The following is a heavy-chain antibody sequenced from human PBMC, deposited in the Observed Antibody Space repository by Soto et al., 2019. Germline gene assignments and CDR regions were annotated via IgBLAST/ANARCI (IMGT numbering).Heavy chain of an antibody. V-gene: IGHV4-30-4*08. J-gene: IGHJ6*04. D-gene: IGHD4-17*01. Sequence: QVQLQQSGPGLVKPSQTLSLTCTVAGDSISSDYYHWTWIRQSPGKGLEWIGYIHHSGSILYNPSLKSRVTISVDTSKNQFSLHLTSVTAAATAVYFCAREDDGGDSLDVWGKGTTVTVSS. CDR1: GDSISSDYYH. CDR2: IHHSGSI. CDR3: AREDDGGDSLDV.